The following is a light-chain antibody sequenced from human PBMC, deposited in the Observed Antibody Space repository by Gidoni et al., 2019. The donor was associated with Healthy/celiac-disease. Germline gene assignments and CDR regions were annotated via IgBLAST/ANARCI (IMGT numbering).Light chain of an antibody. V-gene: IGLV2-11*01. CDR3: CSYAGSYIV. CDR1: SSDVGGYNY. J-gene: IGLJ2*01. Sequence: QSALTQPRSVSGPPGPEVNISCTGTSSDVGGYNYVSWYQQHPGKATKLMIYDVSKRPSGVPDRFSGSKSGNTASLTISVLQAEDEADYYCCSYAGSYIVFGGGTKLTVL. CDR2: DVS.